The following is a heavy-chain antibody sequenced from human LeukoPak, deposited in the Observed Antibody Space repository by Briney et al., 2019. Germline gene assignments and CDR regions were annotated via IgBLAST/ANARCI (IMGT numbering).Heavy chain of an antibody. Sequence: RPGGSLRLSCAASGFTFDDYGMSWVRHAPGKGLEWVSGINWNGGSTGYADSVKGRFTISRDNAKNSLYLQMNSLRAEDTAVYYCTRDASGTYPLDYWGQGTLVAVSS. CDR3: TRDASGTYPLDY. D-gene: IGHD3-10*01. J-gene: IGHJ4*02. CDR2: INWNGGST. CDR1: GFTFDDYG. V-gene: IGHV3-20*04.